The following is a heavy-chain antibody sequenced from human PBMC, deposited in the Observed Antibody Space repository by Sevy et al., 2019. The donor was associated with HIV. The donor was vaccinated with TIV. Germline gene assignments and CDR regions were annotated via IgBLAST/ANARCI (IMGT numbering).Heavy chain of an antibody. CDR1: GFTFSIYA. Sequence: GGSLRLSCAASGFTFSIYAMSWVRQAPGKGLEWVSSISRSGGSTHYADSVKGRLTISRGNSKSTLFLQMNSLRAEDTAVYYCAKVDVVVPVADYGLDVWGQGTTVTVSS. V-gene: IGHV3-23*01. CDR2: ISRSGGST. J-gene: IGHJ6*02. D-gene: IGHD2-2*01. CDR3: AKVDVVVPVADYGLDV.